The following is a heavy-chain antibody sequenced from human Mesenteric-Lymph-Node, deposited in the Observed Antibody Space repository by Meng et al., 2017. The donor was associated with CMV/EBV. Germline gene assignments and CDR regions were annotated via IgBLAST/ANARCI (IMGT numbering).Heavy chain of an antibody. CDR1: GLTFSSNG. J-gene: IGHJ4*02. D-gene: IGHD2-2*01. Sequence: GGSLRLSCAASGLTFSSNGMHWVRQAPGKGLDWVASIRYDGGKEDYADSVKGRFIISRDNSKNTLYLQMNSLRAEDTAVYYCAKGLQLFDYWGQGTVVTVSS. V-gene: IGHV3-30*02. CDR3: AKGLQLFDY. CDR2: IRYDGGKE.